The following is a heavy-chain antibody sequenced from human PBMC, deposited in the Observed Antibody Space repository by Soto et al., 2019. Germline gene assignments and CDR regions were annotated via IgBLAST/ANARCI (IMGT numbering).Heavy chain of an antibody. CDR1: GFTFRSYV. Sequence: GGSLRLSCGASGFTFRSYVMHWVRQTPGKGLEWVAVISYDGSNKHYADSVKGRFSISRDNAKNMLYLQMDSLSSEDTAVYYCVRSMIIVVRLIGLDYWGQGALVTVPS. CDR3: VRSMIIVVRLIGLDY. V-gene: IGHV3-30-3*01. D-gene: IGHD3-22*01. CDR2: ISYDGSNK. J-gene: IGHJ4*02.